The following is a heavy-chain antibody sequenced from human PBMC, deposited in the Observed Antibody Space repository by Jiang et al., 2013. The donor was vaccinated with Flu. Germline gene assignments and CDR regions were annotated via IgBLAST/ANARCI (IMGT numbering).Heavy chain of an antibody. CDR3: ARYDFWSGYYGWFDP. CDR1: GYTFTGYY. D-gene: IGHD3-3*01. Sequence: GAEVKKPGASVKVSCKASGYTFTGYYMHWVRQAPGQGLEWMGWINPNSGGTNYAQKFQGRVTMTRDTSISTAYMELSRLRSDDTAVYYCARYDFWSGYYGWFDPGAREPWSPSPQ. V-gene: IGHV1-2*02. J-gene: IGHJ5*02. CDR2: INPNSGGT.